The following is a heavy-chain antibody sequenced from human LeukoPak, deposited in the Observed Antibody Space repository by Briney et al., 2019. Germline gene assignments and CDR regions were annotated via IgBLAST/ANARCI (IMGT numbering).Heavy chain of an antibody. J-gene: IGHJ6*04. Sequence: SVKVSCKASGGTFSSYAISWVRQAPGQGLEWMGGIIPIFGTANSTQKFQGRVTITADISTNTVYMELSSLRSEDTAVYFCAGIPVFGVVLHQEPVWGKGTTVTVSS. V-gene: IGHV1-69*06. CDR3: AGIPVFGVVLHQEPV. CDR2: IIPIFGTA. CDR1: GGTFSSYA. D-gene: IGHD3-3*01.